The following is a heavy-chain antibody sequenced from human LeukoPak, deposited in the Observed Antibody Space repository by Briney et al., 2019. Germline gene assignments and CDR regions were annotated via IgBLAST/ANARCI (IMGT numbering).Heavy chain of an antibody. CDR1: GFTFSSYA. CDR2: VSGDGGST. CDR3: ARVDGGLQFKLIDY. J-gene: IGHJ4*02. Sequence: GGSLTLSCVASGFTFSSYAMSWVRQAPGKGLEWVSAVSGDGGSTYSSESVKGRFIISRDNSRNTLFLHMSGLRAEDTAVYYCARVDGGLQFKLIDYWGQGTLVTVSS. D-gene: IGHD5-24*01. V-gene: IGHV3-23*01.